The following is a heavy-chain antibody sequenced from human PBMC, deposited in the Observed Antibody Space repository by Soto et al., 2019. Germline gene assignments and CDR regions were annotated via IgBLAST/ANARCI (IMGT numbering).Heavy chain of an antibody. J-gene: IGHJ6*02. CDR1: GYTFTSYG. D-gene: IGHD6-19*01. V-gene: IGHV1-18*01. CDR3: AISGSGWQYYYYGMDV. Sequence: ASVKVSCKASGYTFTSYGISWVRQAPGQGLEWMGWISAYNGNTNYAQKLQGRVTMTTDTSTSTAYMELRSLRSDDTAVYYCAISGSGWQYYYYGMDVWGQGTTVTVSS. CDR2: ISAYNGNT.